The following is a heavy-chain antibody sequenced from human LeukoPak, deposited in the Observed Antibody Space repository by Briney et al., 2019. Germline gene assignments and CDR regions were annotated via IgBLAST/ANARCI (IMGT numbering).Heavy chain of an antibody. Sequence: SETLSLTCAVYGGSFSGYYWSWIRQPPGKGLEWIGEINHSGSTNYNPSLKSRVTISVDKSKNQFSLKLSSVTAADTAVYYCAGPPRGYSYGYATWGQGTLVTVSS. CDR2: INHSGST. V-gene: IGHV4-34*01. CDR3: AGPPRGYSYGYAT. CDR1: GGSFSGYY. D-gene: IGHD5-18*01. J-gene: IGHJ4*02.